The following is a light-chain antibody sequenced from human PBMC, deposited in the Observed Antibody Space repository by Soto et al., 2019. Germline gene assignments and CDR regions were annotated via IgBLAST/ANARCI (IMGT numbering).Light chain of an antibody. CDR2: EVS. CDR1: SSDVGSYKY. J-gene: IGLJ2*01. Sequence: QSALTQPPSASGSPGQSVTISCTGTSSDVGSYKYVSWYQQHPGKAPKLMIYEVSQRPSGVPDRFSGSQSGNTASLTVSGLQADDEADYYCSSYAGSNNPVVFGGGTKLTVL. CDR3: SSYAGSNNPVV. V-gene: IGLV2-8*01.